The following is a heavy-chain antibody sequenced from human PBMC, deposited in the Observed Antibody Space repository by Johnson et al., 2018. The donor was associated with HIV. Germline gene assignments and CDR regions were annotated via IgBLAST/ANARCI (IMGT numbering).Heavy chain of an antibody. CDR3: ARDRYYDSSGSHAFDI. Sequence: QVQLVESGGGVVQPGRSLRLSCAASGFTFSSYGMHWVRQAPGKGLEWVALIWNDGSDKYYADSVKGRFTLSRDNSKNTLYLQMNSLGAEETAVYYCARDRYYDSSGSHAFDIWGQGTMVTVSS. J-gene: IGHJ3*02. CDR1: GFTFSSYG. V-gene: IGHV3-30*19. D-gene: IGHD3-22*01. CDR2: IWNDGSDK.